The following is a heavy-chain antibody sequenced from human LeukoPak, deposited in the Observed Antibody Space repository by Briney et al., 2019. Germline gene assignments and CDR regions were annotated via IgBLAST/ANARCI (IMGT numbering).Heavy chain of an antibody. Sequence: PSETLSLTCAVSGGSISSGGYSWSWIRQPPGKGLEWIGYIYHSGSTYYNPSLKSRVTISVDRSKNQFSLKLSSVTAADTAVYYCARENYGDYATDYWGQGTLVTVSS. D-gene: IGHD4-17*01. J-gene: IGHJ4*02. CDR2: IYHSGST. V-gene: IGHV4-30-2*01. CDR1: GGSISSGGYS. CDR3: ARENYGDYATDY.